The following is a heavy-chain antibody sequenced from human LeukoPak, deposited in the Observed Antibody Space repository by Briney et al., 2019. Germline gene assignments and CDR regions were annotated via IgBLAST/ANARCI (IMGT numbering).Heavy chain of an antibody. CDR1: GYTFTSYG. CDR3: ARHSLAYYYDSNNYYWEAGAFDI. Sequence: GASVKVSCKASGYTFTSYGISWVRQAPGQGLEWMGWISAYNGNTNYAQKLQGRVTMTTDTSTSTAYMELRSLRSDDTAVYYCARHSLAYYYDSNNYYWEAGAFDIWGQGTMVTVSS. CDR2: ISAYNGNT. D-gene: IGHD3-22*01. V-gene: IGHV1-18*01. J-gene: IGHJ3*02.